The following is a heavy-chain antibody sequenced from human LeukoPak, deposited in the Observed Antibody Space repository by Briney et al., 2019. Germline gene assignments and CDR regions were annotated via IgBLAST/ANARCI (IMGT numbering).Heavy chain of an antibody. Sequence: SETLSLTCTVSGGSIRSYYWSWIRQPPGKGLEWIGYIYYSGSTNYNPSLKSRVTISVDTSKNQFSLKLSSVTAADTAVYYCARDLHSSVDIWGQGTMVTVSS. D-gene: IGHD6-19*01. CDR2: IYYSGST. J-gene: IGHJ3*02. CDR1: GGSIRSYY. CDR3: ARDLHSSVDI. V-gene: IGHV4-59*01.